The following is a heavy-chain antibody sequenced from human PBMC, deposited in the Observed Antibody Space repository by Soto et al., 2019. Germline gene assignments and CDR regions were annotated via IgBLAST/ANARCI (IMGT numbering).Heavy chain of an antibody. Sequence: GGSLRLSCAASGFTFSSYGMHWVRQAPGKGLEWVAVISYDGSNKYYADSVKGRFTISSDNSKNTLYLQMNSLRAEDTAVYYCARDHPHSYGVYYFDYWGQGTPVTVSS. V-gene: IGHV3-30*03. D-gene: IGHD5-18*01. CDR2: ISYDGSNK. J-gene: IGHJ4*02. CDR1: GFTFSSYG. CDR3: ARDHPHSYGVYYFDY.